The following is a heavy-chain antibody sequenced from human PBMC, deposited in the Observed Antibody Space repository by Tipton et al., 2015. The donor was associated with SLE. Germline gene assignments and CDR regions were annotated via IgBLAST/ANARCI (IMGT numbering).Heavy chain of an antibody. Sequence: TLSLTCSVSGASISSGTYCWSWIRQPPGKGLEWIANVYVGGSTYYNPSLKSRVTISLDKSKNQFSLKMSSVTAADTAVYYCARENCGGGDCAFDSWGRGTLVAVSS. V-gene: IGHV4-39*07. J-gene: IGHJ4*02. CDR2: VYVGGST. CDR3: ARENCGGGDCAFDS. D-gene: IGHD2-21*01. CDR1: GASISSGTYC.